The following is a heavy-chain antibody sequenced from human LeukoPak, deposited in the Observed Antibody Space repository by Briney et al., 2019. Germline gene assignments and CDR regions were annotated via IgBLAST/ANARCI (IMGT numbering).Heavy chain of an antibody. CDR2: IKQDGSEK. CDR1: GFTFGDTW. Sequence: GGSLRLSCAASGFTFGDTWMDWVRQVPGQGLEWVANIKQDGSEKFYVASVKGRFTISRDNGKSSLYLQMNSLRAEDTALYYCATSYDMGWLIGYWGQGTLVTVSS. V-gene: IGHV3-7*03. CDR3: ATSYDMGWLIGY. J-gene: IGHJ4*02. D-gene: IGHD3/OR15-3a*01.